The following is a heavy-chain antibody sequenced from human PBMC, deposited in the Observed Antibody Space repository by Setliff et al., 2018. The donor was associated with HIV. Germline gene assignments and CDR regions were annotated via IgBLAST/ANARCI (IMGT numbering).Heavy chain of an antibody. CDR1: GYSFTDYY. Sequence: ASVKVSCKASGYSFTDYYIHWVRQAPGQGLEWMGRINPKNGGTNYVQRFRDRVTMTRDTSISTVYMELSSLRSDDTAIYFCARDSPSGLVLLKPLDYWGQGTLVTVS. V-gene: IGHV1-2*06. CDR2: INPKNGGT. CDR3: ARDSPSGLVLLKPLDY. J-gene: IGHJ4*02. D-gene: IGHD3-9*01.